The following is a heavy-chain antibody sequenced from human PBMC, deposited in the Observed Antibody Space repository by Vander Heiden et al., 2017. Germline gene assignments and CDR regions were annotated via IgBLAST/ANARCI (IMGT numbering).Heavy chain of an antibody. CDR2: ISWNSGSI. V-gene: IGHV3-9*01. D-gene: IGHD1-26*01. Sequence: EVQLVESGGGLVQPGRSLRLSCAASGLTFDDYAMHWVRQAPGKGLEWVSGISWNSGSIGYADSVKGRFTISRDNAKNSLYLQMNSLRAEDTALYYCAKDKWELISGVFDYWGQGTLVTVSS. CDR3: AKDKWELISGVFDY. J-gene: IGHJ4*02. CDR1: GLTFDDYA.